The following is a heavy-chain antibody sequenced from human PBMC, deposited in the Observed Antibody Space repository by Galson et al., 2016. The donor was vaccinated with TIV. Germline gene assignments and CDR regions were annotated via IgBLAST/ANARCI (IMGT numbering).Heavy chain of an antibody. V-gene: IGHV3-30*18. Sequence: SLRLSCAASGFTFYIYGIHWVRQAPGKGLEWLGFISYDGTNEKYAGSVKGRFTISRDNSKSTVSLQMNSLRTEDTAVYYCAKVGARGYGDYPYYLEYWGQGTPVIVSS. CDR3: AKVGARGYGDYPYYLEY. CDR2: ISYDGTNE. D-gene: IGHD4-17*01. CDR1: GFTFYIYG. J-gene: IGHJ4*02.